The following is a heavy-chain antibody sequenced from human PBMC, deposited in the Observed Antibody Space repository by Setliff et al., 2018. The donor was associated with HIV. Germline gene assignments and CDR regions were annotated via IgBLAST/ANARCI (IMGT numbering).Heavy chain of an antibody. CDR1: EFSVSGHY. J-gene: IGHJ3*01. D-gene: IGHD3-10*01. CDR3: AGETNTMIRGALDR. CDR2: IYAGGST. V-gene: IGHV3-53*01. Sequence: HPGGSLRLSCAASEFSVSGHYMSWVRQAPGKGLEWVSVIYAGGSTFYADSMKGRFTVSRDNSKNTVYLQMNSLRAGDTAVYYCAGETNTMIRGALDRWGQGTMVTVSS.